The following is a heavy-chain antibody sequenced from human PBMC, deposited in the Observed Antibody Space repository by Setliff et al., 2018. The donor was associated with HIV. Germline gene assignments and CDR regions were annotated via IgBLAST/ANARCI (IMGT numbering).Heavy chain of an antibody. CDR1: GQSFTNYD. V-gene: IGHV1-8*01. CDR2: MNPKSGVS. J-gene: IGHJ6*02. CDR3: ARGKGVGGVIITGGLDV. Sequence: ASVKVSCKPSGQSFTNYDIHWLRRASGQGLEWMGWMNPKSGVSGSALKFHDRVTMTRDTSITTLYMELSSLTSEDTAVYYCARGKGVGGVIITGGLDVWGQGTTVTVSS. D-gene: IGHD3-16*01.